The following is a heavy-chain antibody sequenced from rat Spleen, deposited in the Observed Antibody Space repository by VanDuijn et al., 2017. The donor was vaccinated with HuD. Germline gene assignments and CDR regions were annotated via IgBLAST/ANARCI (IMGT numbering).Heavy chain of an antibody. J-gene: IGHJ2*01. CDR3: ARDYPGITPFDY. CDR1: GFTFKNYW. V-gene: IGHV5-31*01. CDR2: ITNASGRT. D-gene: IGHD1-4*01. Sequence: EVQLVESGGGLVQPGGSLRLSCVASGFTFKNYWMTWIRQAPGKGLEWVASITNASGRTYYPDSVKGRFTISRDTAQNTLYLQMDSLRSEDTATYYCARDYPGITPFDYWGQGVMVTVSS.